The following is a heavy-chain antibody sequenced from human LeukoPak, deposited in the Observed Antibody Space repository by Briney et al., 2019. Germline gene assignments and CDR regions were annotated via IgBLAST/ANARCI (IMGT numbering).Heavy chain of an antibody. Sequence: GGSLRLSCAASGFTFSNYAMHWVRQAPGKGLEWVAVIWYDGSNQYYADSVKGRFTISRDNSKITLYPQMNSLRAEDTAVYYCARGPFDSLDVWGQGTTVTVSS. CDR3: ARGPFDSLDV. V-gene: IGHV3-33*08. D-gene: IGHD3-22*01. CDR1: GFTFSNYA. J-gene: IGHJ6*02. CDR2: IWYDGSNQ.